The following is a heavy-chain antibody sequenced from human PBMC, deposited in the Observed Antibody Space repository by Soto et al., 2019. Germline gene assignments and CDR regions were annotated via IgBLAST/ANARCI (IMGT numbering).Heavy chain of an antibody. Sequence: QVQLKESGPGLVKTSETLSLTCTVSGDSISSSSFFWGWVRQPPGTGLEWIGSILHSGSPHHNPSLKRRVTISVDASKNQESLKMNSVTAADTDVYYCARHPPHIASGTNNWFDPWGQGTLVTVAS. CDR2: ILHSGSP. CDR3: ARHPPHIASGTNNWFDP. V-gene: IGHV4-39*01. CDR1: GDSISSSSFF. J-gene: IGHJ5*02. D-gene: IGHD1-1*01.